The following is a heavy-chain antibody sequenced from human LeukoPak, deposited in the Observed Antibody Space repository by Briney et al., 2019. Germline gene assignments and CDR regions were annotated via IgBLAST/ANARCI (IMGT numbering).Heavy chain of an antibody. CDR2: ISGSGGSR. CDR1: GFTFSSYA. J-gene: IGHJ4*02. D-gene: IGHD3-3*01. Sequence: GASLRLSCAASGFTFSSYAMGWVRPAPGKGLEWVSAISGSGGSRYYADSVKGRFTISRDNSKNTLYLQMNSLRAEDTAVYYCAKAYYDFWSGHPDYWGQATLVTVSS. CDR3: AKAYYDFWSGHPDY. V-gene: IGHV3-23*01.